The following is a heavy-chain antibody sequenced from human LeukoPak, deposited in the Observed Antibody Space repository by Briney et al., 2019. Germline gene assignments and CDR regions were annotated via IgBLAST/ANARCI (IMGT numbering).Heavy chain of an antibody. V-gene: IGHV1-69*05. CDR1: GYTFTSYG. CDR2: IIPIFGTA. D-gene: IGHD6-6*01. CDR3: ARTSSIAAHYYYMDV. Sequence: GASVKVSCKASGYTFTSYGISWVRQAPGQGLEWMGGIIPIFGTANYAQKFQGRVTITTDESTSTAYMELSSLRSEDTAVYYCARTSSIAAHYYYMDVWGKGTTVTVSS. J-gene: IGHJ6*03.